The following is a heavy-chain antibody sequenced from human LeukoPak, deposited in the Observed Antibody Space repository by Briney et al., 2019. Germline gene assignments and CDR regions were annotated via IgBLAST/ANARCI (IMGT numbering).Heavy chain of an antibody. CDR3: ARGLRYCSSTSCYAY. CDR2: MNPNSGNT. CDR1: GYTFTSYD. V-gene: IGHV1-8*01. Sequence: ASVKVSCKASGYTFTSYDINWVRQATGQGLEWMGWMNPNSGNTGYAQKFQGRVTMTRNTSMSTAYMELSSLRSEDTAVYYCARGLRYCSSTSCYAYWGQGTLVTVSS. J-gene: IGHJ4*02. D-gene: IGHD2-2*01.